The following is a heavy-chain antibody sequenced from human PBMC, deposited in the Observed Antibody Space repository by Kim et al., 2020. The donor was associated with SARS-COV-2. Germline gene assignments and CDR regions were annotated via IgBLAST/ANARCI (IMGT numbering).Heavy chain of an antibody. CDR3: AKDWGAAAGTGDY. J-gene: IGHJ4*02. CDR2: ISYDGSNK. V-gene: IGHV3-30*18. CDR1: GFTFSSYG. Sequence: GGSLRLCCAASGFTFSSYGMHWVRQAPGKGLEWVAVISYDGSNKYYADSVKGRFTISRDNSKNTLYLQMNSLRAEDTAVYYCAKDWGAAAGTGDYWGQGTLVTVSS. D-gene: IGHD6-13*01.